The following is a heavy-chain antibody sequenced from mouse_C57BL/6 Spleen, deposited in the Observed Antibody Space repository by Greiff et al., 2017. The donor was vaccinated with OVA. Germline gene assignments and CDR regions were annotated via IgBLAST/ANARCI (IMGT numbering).Heavy chain of an antibody. D-gene: IGHD1-1*01. J-gene: IGHJ2*01. CDR2: INPNYGTT. CDR1: GYSFTDYN. CDR3: AREGDYGSSFDY. V-gene: IGHV1-39*01. Sequence: VHVKQSGPELVKPGASVKISCKASGYSFTDYNMNWVKQSNGKSLEWIGVINPNYGTTSYNQKFKGKATLTVDQSSSTAYMQLNSLTSEDSAVYYCAREGDYGSSFDYWGQGTTLTVSS.